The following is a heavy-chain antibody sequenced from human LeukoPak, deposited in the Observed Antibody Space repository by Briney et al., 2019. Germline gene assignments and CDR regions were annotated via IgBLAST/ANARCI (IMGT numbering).Heavy chain of an antibody. D-gene: IGHD1-26*01. V-gene: IGHV3-66*04. CDR2: IYSGGST. CDR3: ARQYSGSWPIGDY. CDR1: GFTVSSNY. J-gene: IGHJ4*02. Sequence: GGSLRLSCAASGFTVSSNYMSWVRQAPGKGLEWVSIIYSGGSTYYADSVKGRFTISRDNSKNTLYLQMNSLRAEDTAVYYCARQYSGSWPIGDYWGQGTLVTVSS.